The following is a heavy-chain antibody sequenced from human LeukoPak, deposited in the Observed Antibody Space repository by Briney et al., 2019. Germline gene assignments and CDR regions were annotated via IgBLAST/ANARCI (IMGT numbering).Heavy chain of an antibody. V-gene: IGHV3-53*05. D-gene: IGHD5-18*01. CDR2: IYSGGTT. Sequence: RTGGSLRLSCTASGFTVSSNYMSWVRQAPGKGLEWVSVIYSGGTTYYADSVKGRFTISRDNSKNTLYLQMNSLRSEDTAVYYCARDSGGYSYGSFDYWGQGTLVTVSS. CDR3: ARDSGGYSYGSFDY. J-gene: IGHJ4*02. CDR1: GFTVSSNY.